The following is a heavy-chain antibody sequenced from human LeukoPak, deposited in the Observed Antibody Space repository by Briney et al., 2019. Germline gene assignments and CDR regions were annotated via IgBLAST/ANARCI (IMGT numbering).Heavy chain of an antibody. J-gene: IGHJ2*01. CDR3: ARRQVTTWYFDL. D-gene: IGHD4-17*01. CDR2: IYYSGST. CDR1: GGSISSHY. Sequence: SGTLSLTCAVSGGSISSHYWSWIRQPPGKGLEWIGYIYYSGSTNYNPSLKSRVTISVDTSKNQFSLKLSSVTAADTAVYYCARRQVTTWYFDLWGRGTLVTVSS. V-gene: IGHV4-59*08.